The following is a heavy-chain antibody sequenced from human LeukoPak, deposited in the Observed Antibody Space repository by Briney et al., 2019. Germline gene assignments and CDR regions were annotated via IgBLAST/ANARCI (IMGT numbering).Heavy chain of an antibody. D-gene: IGHD5-24*01. Sequence: GGSLRLSCVAFGFTFSSYWMHWVRQAPGKGLVWVSRINSDGSSTNYADSVKGRFTISRDNAKNTLYLQMNSLRAEDMAVYYCASMRWLQSSVDYWGQGTLVTVSS. CDR1: GFTFSSYW. J-gene: IGHJ4*02. V-gene: IGHV3-74*01. CDR2: INSDGSST. CDR3: ASMRWLQSSVDY.